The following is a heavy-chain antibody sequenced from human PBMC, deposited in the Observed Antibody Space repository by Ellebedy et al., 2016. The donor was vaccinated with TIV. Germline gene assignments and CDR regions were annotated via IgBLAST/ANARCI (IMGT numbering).Heavy chain of an antibody. CDR3: AREVKVGVAGTHYYYGMDV. V-gene: IGHV1-69*10. CDR2: IIPILGTV. Sequence: ASVKVSCKASGGTFSSYAISWVRQAPGQGLEWMGGIIPILGTVNYAQKFQGRVQITADKSTNTAYMELSSLRSEETAVYYCAREVKVGVAGTHYYYGMDVWGQGTTVTVSS. J-gene: IGHJ6*02. D-gene: IGHD6-19*01. CDR1: GGTFSSYA.